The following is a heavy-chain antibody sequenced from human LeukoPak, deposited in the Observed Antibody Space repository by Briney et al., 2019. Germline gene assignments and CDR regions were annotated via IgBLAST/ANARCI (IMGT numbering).Heavy chain of an antibody. J-gene: IGHJ6*02. CDR2: ISGSGGST. V-gene: IGHV3-23*01. Sequence: GASLRLSCAASGFTFSSYAMSWVRQAPGKGLEWVSAISGSGGSTYYADSVKGRFTTSRDNSKNTLYLQMNSLRAEDTAVYYCAKDLTSIQLWLEGINYYYGMDVWGQGTTVTVSS. CDR3: AKDLTSIQLWLEGINYYYGMDV. CDR1: GFTFSSYA. D-gene: IGHD5-18*01.